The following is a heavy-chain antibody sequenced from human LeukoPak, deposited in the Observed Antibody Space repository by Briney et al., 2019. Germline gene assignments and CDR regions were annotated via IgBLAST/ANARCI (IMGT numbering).Heavy chain of an antibody. J-gene: IGHJ3*02. V-gene: IGHV4-59*01. Sequence: SETLSLTCTVSGGSISSYYWSWIRQPPGKGLEWIGYIYYSGSTNYNPSLKSRVTISVDTSKNQFSLKLSSVTAADTAVYYCARGHPLRCFDWFPYPDAFDIWGQGTMVTVSS. CDR3: ARGHPLRCFDWFPYPDAFDI. CDR2: IYYSGST. CDR1: GGSISSYY. D-gene: IGHD3-9*01.